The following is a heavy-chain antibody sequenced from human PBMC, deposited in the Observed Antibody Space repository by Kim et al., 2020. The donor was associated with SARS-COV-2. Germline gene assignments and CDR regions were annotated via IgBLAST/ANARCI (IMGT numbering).Heavy chain of an antibody. D-gene: IGHD6-13*01. CDR3: ARVALSGSSSS. Sequence: YADSVKGRFTISRDNSKNTLYLQMNSLRAEDTAVYYCARVALSGSSSSWGQGTLVTVSS. V-gene: IGHV3-30*01. J-gene: IGHJ4*02.